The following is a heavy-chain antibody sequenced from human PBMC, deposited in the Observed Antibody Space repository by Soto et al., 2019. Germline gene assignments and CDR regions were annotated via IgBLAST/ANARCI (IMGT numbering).Heavy chain of an antibody. CDR3: ASGGVLEDAKVYYGMDV. CDR2: ISNDGSNK. D-gene: IGHD3-16*01. Sequence: GGSLRLSCAASGFSFSTYGMHWVRQAPGKGLEWVAFISNDGSNKYYADSVKGRFTISRDNSKNTLYLQMNSLRAEDTAVYYRASGGVLEDAKVYYGMDVWGQGTTVTVSS. J-gene: IGHJ6*02. CDR1: GFSFSTYG. V-gene: IGHV3-30*03.